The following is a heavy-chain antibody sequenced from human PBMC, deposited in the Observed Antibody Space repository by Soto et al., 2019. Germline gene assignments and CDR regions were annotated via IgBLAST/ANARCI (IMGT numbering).Heavy chain of an antibody. CDR2: IYYSGST. CDR3: ASECRGGSCYPKDYGMDV. J-gene: IGHJ6*02. V-gene: IGHV4-39*01. CDR1: VGSISSSSYY. D-gene: IGHD2-15*01. Sequence: SETLSLTCTVSVGSISSSSYYWGWIRQPPGKGLEWIGRIYYSGSTYYNPSLKSRVTISVDTSKNQFSLKLSSVTAADTAVYYCASECRGGSCYPKDYGMDVWGQGTKVNVSS.